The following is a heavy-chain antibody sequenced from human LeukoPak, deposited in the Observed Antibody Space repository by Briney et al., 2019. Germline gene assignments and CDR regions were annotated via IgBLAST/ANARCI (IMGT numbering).Heavy chain of an antibody. CDR2: IYYSGST. CDR1: DGSISSSRYY. Sequence: SDTLSLTCIVSDGSISSSRYYWGWIRQPPGKGLEWIGSIYYSGSTNYNPSLKSRVTICVDPYNNQFSLKLSSLTAADTAGYYCASGDYLWGSYLGYWGQGTLVTVSS. CDR3: ASGDYLWGSYLGY. D-gene: IGHD3-16*02. J-gene: IGHJ4*02. V-gene: IGHV4-39*01.